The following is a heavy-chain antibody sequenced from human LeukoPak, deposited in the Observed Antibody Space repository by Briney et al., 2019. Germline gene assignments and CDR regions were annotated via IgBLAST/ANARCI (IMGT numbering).Heavy chain of an antibody. CDR2: ISYDGSNK. J-gene: IGHJ4*02. V-gene: IGHV3-30*18. CDR3: AKDGEIVVVTYYFDY. CDR1: GFTFSSYG. Sequence: GGSLRLSCAASGFTFSSYGMHWARQAPGKGLEWVAVISYDGSNKYYADSVKGRFTISRDNSKNTQYLQMNSLRAEDTAVYYCAKDGEIVVVTYYFDYWGQGTLVTVSS. D-gene: IGHD3-22*01.